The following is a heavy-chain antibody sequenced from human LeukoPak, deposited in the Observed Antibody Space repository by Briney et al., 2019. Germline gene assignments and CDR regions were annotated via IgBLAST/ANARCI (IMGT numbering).Heavy chain of an antibody. J-gene: IGHJ6*03. Sequence: GGSLRLSCAASGFTFSSYEMNWVRQAPGKGLEWVSYISSSGSTIYYADSVKGRFTISRDNAKNSLYLQIDSLRAEDTAVYYCARDPYSGSYVDYYYYYYMDVWGKGTTVTISS. CDR2: ISSSGSTI. V-gene: IGHV3-48*03. D-gene: IGHD6-13*01. CDR1: GFTFSSYE. CDR3: ARDPYSGSYVDYYYYYYMDV.